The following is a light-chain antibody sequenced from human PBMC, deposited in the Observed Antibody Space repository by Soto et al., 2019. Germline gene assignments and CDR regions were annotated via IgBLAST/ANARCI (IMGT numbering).Light chain of an antibody. V-gene: IGLV2-14*01. CDR1: NSDVGGYNY. J-gene: IGLJ1*01. CDR2: EVS. Sequence: QSVLTQPASVSGSPGQSITISCTGTNSDVGGYNYVSWYQQHPGKAPKLMIYEVSNRPSGVSNRFSGSKSGNTASLTISGLRAEDEADYYCSSYTSSSTLVFGTGTKVTVL. CDR3: SSYTSSSTLV.